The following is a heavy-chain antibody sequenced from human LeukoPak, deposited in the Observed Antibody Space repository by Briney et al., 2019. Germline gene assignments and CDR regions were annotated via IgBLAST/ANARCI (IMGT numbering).Heavy chain of an antibody. CDR2: INHSGST. D-gene: IGHD6-13*01. V-gene: IGHV4-34*01. CDR1: GGSFSGYY. Sequence: SETLSLTCAVYGGSFSGYYWSWIRQPPGKGLEWIGEINHSGSTNYNPSLKSRVTISVDTSKNQFSLKLSSVTAADTAVYYCARAVSSSSTVDYWGQGAPVTVSS. CDR3: ARAVSSSSTVDY. J-gene: IGHJ4*02.